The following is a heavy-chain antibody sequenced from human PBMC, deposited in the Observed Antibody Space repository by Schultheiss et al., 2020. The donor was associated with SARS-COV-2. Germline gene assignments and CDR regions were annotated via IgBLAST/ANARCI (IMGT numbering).Heavy chain of an antibody. J-gene: IGHJ3*02. CDR1: GFTFSSYD. Sequence: GGSLRLSCAASGFTFSSYDMHWVRQATGKGLEWVSAIGTAGDTYYPGSVKGRFTISRENAKNSLYLQMNSLRAGDTAVYYCARPMVRGLYGGMDAFDIWGQGTMVTVSS. CDR2: IGTAGDT. CDR3: ARPMVRGLYGGMDAFDI. V-gene: IGHV3-13*01. D-gene: IGHD3-10*01.